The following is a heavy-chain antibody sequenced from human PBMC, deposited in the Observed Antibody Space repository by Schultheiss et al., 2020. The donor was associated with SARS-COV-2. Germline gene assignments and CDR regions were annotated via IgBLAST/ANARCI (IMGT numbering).Heavy chain of an antibody. CDR2: IWYDGSNK. D-gene: IGHD1-26*01. CDR1: GFTFSSYG. V-gene: IGHV3-30*19. Sequence: GVSLRLSCAASGFTFSSYGMHWVRQAPGKGLEWVAVIWYDGSNKYYADSVKGRFTISRDNSKNTLYLQMNSLRAEDTAVYYCAREASGSYPPLNWFDPWGQGTLVTVSS. J-gene: IGHJ5*02. CDR3: AREASGSYPPLNWFDP.